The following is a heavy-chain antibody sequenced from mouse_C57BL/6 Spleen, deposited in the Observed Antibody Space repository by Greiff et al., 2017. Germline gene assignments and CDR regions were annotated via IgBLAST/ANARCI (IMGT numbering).Heavy chain of an antibody. Sequence: EVQLQQSGPELVKPGASVKISCKASGYTFTDYYMNWVKQSHGKSLEWIGDINPNNGGTSYNQKFKGKATLTVDKSSSTAYMELRSLTSEDSAVYYCARGPYYGGRYSHWYFDVWGTGTTVTVSS. D-gene: IGHD1-1*01. CDR1: GYTFTDYY. CDR3: ARGPYYGGRYSHWYFDV. CDR2: INPNNGGT. J-gene: IGHJ1*03. V-gene: IGHV1-26*01.